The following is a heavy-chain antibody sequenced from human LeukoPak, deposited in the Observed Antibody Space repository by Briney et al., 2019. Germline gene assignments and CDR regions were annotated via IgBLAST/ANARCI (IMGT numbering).Heavy chain of an antibody. CDR2: INPNSGGT. Sequence: GASVKVSCTASGHTFTGYYMHWVRQAPGQGLEWMGWINPNSGGTNYAQKFQGRVTMTRDTSISTAYMELSRLRSDDTAVYYCARDLQYSSSSGYWGQGTLVTVSS. D-gene: IGHD6-6*01. CDR1: GHTFTGYY. V-gene: IGHV1-2*02. CDR3: ARDLQYSSSSGY. J-gene: IGHJ4*02.